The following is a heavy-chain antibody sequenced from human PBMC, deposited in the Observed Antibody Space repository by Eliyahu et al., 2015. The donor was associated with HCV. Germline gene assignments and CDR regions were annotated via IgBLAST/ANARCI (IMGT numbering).Heavy chain of an antibody. CDR1: GGXXSSYA. Sequence: QVQLVQSGAEVKKPGSSVXXSCXASGGXXSSYAXSWVRQAPGXGLEWMGGIIPIFGTANYAQKFQGRVTITADESTSTAYMELSSLRSEDTAVYYCAREPNSDYGDYGGSYFDYWGQGTLVTVSS. D-gene: IGHD4-17*01. V-gene: IGHV1-69*01. J-gene: IGHJ4*02. CDR2: IIPIFGTA. CDR3: AREPNSDYGDYGGSYFDY.